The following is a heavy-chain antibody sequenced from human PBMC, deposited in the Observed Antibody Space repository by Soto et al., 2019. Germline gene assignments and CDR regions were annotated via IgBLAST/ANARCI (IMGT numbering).Heavy chain of an antibody. CDR3: AADYYDTNGYYYDY. Sequence: SVKVSCKASGFTFISSAVQWVRQARGQRLEWIGWIVVASGNTNYAQKFQERVTITRDMSTSTAYMELSSLRSEDTAVYYCAADYYDTNGYYYDYWGQGTLVTVSS. D-gene: IGHD3-22*01. CDR1: GFTFISSA. CDR2: IVVASGNT. J-gene: IGHJ4*02. V-gene: IGHV1-58*01.